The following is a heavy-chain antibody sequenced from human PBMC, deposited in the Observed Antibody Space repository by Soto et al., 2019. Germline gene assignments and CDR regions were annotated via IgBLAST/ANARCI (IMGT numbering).Heavy chain of an antibody. D-gene: IGHD6-19*01. J-gene: IGHJ4*02. CDR2: VSHDGRNT. CDR3: AKGGRQWLVTSDFNY. CDR1: GFTFSDYA. Sequence: VQLVESGGGVVQSGRSLRLSCAASGFTFSDYAMHWVRQAPGKGLEWVAVVSHDGRNTHYADSVKGRFTISRDSSKNTVSLEMISLRAEDTAVYYCAKGGRQWLVTSDFNYWGQGALVTVSS. V-gene: IGHV3-30*18.